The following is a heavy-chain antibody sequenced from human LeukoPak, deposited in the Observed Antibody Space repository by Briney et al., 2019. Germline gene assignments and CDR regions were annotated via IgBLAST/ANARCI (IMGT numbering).Heavy chain of an antibody. CDR2: INTNSGGT. CDR3: ARGIWSSHSVGYYFDS. J-gene: IGHJ4*02. Sequence: ASVKVSCKASGYIFTGYYMHWVRQAPGQGLEWMGWINTNSGGTNYAQKFQGRVTMTRDTSISTAYMELSRLRSDDTAVYYCARGIWSSHSVGYYFDSWGQGTLVTVSS. CDR1: GYIFTGYY. V-gene: IGHV1-2*02. D-gene: IGHD5/OR15-5a*01.